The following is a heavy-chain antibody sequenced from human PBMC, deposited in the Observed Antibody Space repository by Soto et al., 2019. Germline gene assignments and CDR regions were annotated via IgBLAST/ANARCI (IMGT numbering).Heavy chain of an antibody. D-gene: IGHD6-19*01. CDR2: ISGSGGST. V-gene: IGHV3-23*01. CDR1: GFTFSSYA. Sequence: GGSLRLSCASSGFTFSSYAMSWVRQAPGKGLEWVSAISGSGGSTYYADSVKGRFTISRDNSKNTLYLQMNSLRAEDTAVYYCAKAPAGYYYYYGMDVWGQGTTVTVSS. J-gene: IGHJ6*02. CDR3: AKAPAGYYYYYGMDV.